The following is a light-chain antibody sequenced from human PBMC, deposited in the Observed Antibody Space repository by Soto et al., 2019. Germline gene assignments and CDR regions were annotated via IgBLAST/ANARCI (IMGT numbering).Light chain of an antibody. V-gene: IGKV3-11*01. CDR2: DGS. CDR1: QSVSSY. J-gene: IGKJ4*01. CDR3: QHRTDWPLT. Sequence: EIVLTQSPATLSLSPGERATLSCRASQSVSSYLAWYQQKPGQAPRLLIYDGSNRATGIPVRFSGSGSGTDFTLTISSLEPEDFAVYYCQHRTDWPLTFGGGTKVEIK.